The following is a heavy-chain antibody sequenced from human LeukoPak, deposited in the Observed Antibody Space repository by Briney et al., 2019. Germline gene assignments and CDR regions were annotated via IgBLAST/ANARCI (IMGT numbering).Heavy chain of an antibody. J-gene: IGHJ4*02. CDR1: GFTLSSYW. D-gene: IGHD1-26*01. Sequence: GGSLRLSCAASGFTLSSYWMSWVRQAPGKGLEWVANIKYDGSAKYYVDSVKGRFTISGDDAKNSLYLEMNSLRAEDTAVYYCARDLFSGSYQEDFWGQGALVTVSS. CDR3: ARDLFSGSYQEDF. V-gene: IGHV3-7*01. CDR2: IKYDGSAK.